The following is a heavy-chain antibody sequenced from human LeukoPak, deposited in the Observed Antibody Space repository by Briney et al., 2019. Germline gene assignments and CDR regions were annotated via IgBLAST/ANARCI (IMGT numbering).Heavy chain of an antibody. D-gene: IGHD3-10*01. Sequence: GGSLRLSCAASGFPFSSYSVNWVRQAPGKGLEWVSSISSSSSYIYYADSVKGRFTISRDNAKNSLYLQMNSLRAEDTAVYYCARDDYYYGSGSPIDYWGQGTLVTVSS. CDR3: ARDDYYYGSGSPIDY. CDR2: ISSSSSYI. CDR1: GFPFSSYS. J-gene: IGHJ4*02. V-gene: IGHV3-21*01.